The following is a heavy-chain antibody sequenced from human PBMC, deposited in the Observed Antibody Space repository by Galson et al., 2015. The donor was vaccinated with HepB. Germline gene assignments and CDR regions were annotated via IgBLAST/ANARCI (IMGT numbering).Heavy chain of an antibody. Sequence: SCKASGYTFTSYGISWVRQAPGQGLEWMGWISAYNGNTNYAQKLQGRVTMTTDTSTSTAYMELRSLRSDDTAVYYCARDSPPGRYCSSTSCPPGWFDPWGQGTLVTVSS. CDR3: ARDSPPGRYCSSTSCPPGWFDP. J-gene: IGHJ5*02. CDR1: GYTFTSYG. CDR2: ISAYNGNT. D-gene: IGHD2-2*01. V-gene: IGHV1-18*04.